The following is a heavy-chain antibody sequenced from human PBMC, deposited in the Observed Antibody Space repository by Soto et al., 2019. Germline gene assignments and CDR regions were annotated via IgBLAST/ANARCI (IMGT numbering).Heavy chain of an antibody. V-gene: IGHV1-18*01. D-gene: IGHD2-8*02. Sequence: PVKFSCKSSDNTFTHYGINWVRQAPGQGLEWMGWISGYNGNTKYAQKFQDRVTMTADTSTRTAFMEVRSLTSDDTGVYFCAATGGNYFGLDVWGQGTTVTVSS. J-gene: IGHJ6*02. CDR2: ISGYNGNT. CDR3: AATGGNYFGLDV. CDR1: DNTFTHYG.